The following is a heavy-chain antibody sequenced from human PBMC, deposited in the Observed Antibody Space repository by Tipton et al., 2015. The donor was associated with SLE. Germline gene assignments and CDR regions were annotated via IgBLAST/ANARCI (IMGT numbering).Heavy chain of an antibody. J-gene: IGHJ3*02. CDR3: ARGFLEWLFDDAFDI. D-gene: IGHD3-3*01. V-gene: IGHV4-39*07. CDR1: GDSISSSSHD. CDR2: IFYSGGT. Sequence: LRLSCTVSGDSISSSSHDWAWIRQPPGKGLEWIGNIFYSGGTYYTPSLKSRLTISVDSSKSQFSLRLSSVTAADTAVYYCARGFLEWLFDDAFDIWGQGTMVTVSS.